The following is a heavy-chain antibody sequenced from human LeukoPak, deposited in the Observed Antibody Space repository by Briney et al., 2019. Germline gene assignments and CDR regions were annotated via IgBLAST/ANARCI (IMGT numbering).Heavy chain of an antibody. CDR1: GFIFTSNR. J-gene: IGHJ4*02. Sequence: GGSLRLSCAASGFIFTSNRMNWVRQAPGKGLVWVSHINSDGSWTSYADSVKGRFTISKDNAKNTVYLQMNSLRAEDTAVYYCVSFYETYWGRGTLVTVSS. V-gene: IGHV3-74*01. CDR2: INSDGSWT. CDR3: VSFYETY. D-gene: IGHD2/OR15-2a*01.